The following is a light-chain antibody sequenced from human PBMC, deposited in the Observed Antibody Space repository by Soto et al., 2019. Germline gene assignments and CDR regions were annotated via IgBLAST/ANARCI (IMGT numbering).Light chain of an antibody. V-gene: IGKV4-1*01. CDR3: QQCYNTPS. Sequence: DIVMTQSPDSLSVSLGERATINCKSSQSVLYSSNNKNCVAWYQQKPGQSPKLLIYWSSTRESGVPDRFSGSGSGTDFTLTISSLQAEDVAVYYCQQCYNTPSFGPGTKVDI. CDR1: QSVLYSSNNKNC. CDR2: WSS. J-gene: IGKJ3*01.